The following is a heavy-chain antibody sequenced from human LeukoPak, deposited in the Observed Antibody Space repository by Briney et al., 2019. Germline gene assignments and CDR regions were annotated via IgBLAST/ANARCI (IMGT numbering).Heavy chain of an antibody. D-gene: IGHD2-21*02. CDR3: VRDRDWSFDY. Sequence: GGSLRLSCAASGFTFSSYAMNWVRQAPGKGLEWVSYISHSSSIMSYADSVKGRFTISRDNAKNSVYLQMNSLRDEDTAVYYCVRDRDWSFDYWGQGTLVTVSS. CDR2: ISHSSSIM. J-gene: IGHJ4*02. CDR1: GFTFSSYA. V-gene: IGHV3-48*02.